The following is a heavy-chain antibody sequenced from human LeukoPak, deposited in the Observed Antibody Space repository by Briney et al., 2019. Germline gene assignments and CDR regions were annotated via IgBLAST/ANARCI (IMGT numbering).Heavy chain of an antibody. Sequence: GGSLRLSCAASGFTFSSYAMHWVRQAPGKGLEWVAVISYDGSNKYYADSVKGRFTISRDNSKNTLYLQMNSLRAEDTAMYYCAKDVPVAYFDYWGQGTLVTVPS. D-gene: IGHD6-6*01. J-gene: IGHJ4*02. CDR2: ISYDGSNK. V-gene: IGHV3-30-3*01. CDR3: AKDVPVAYFDY. CDR1: GFTFSSYA.